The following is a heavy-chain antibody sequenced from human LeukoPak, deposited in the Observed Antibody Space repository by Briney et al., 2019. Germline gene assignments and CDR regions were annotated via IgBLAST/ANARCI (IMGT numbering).Heavy chain of an antibody. V-gene: IGHV1-69*04. CDR1: GGTFSSYA. J-gene: IGHJ4*02. CDR2: IIPILGIA. Sequence: SVKVSCKASGGTFSSYAISWVRQAPGQGPEWMGRIIPILGIANYAQKFQGRVTITADKSTSTAYIELSSLRSEDTAVYYCARGRPELGIDYWGQGTLVTVSS. D-gene: IGHD7-27*01. CDR3: ARGRPELGIDY.